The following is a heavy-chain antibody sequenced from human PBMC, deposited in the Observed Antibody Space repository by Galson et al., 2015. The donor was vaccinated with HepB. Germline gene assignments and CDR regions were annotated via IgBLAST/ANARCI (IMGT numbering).Heavy chain of an antibody. V-gene: IGHV4-31*11. D-gene: IGHD3-10*01. Sequence: TLSLTCAVSGGSISSGGFYWSWIRQRPGKGLEWLGYNSHTGSTYYNPSPKSRVTISVDTSKNQFSLKLSSVTAADTAVYYCATSSMVQGLDWGQGTLVTVSS. CDR3: ATSSMVQGLD. CDR1: GGSISSGGFY. CDR2: NSHTGST. J-gene: IGHJ4*02.